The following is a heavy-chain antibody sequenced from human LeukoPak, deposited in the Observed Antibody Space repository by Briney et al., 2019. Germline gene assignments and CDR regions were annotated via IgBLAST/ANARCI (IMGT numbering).Heavy chain of an antibody. D-gene: IGHD3-22*01. Sequence: ASVKVSCKASGYTFTSYGITWVRQAPGQGLEWMGWISGYNGNTNYAQKLQGRVTMTTDTSTSTAYMELRSLRSDDTAVYYCAREFHDYDSSGYYSVSQYYYYMDVWGKGTTVTVSS. CDR1: GYTFTSYG. CDR2: ISGYNGNT. V-gene: IGHV1-18*01. J-gene: IGHJ6*03. CDR3: AREFHDYDSSGYYSVSQYYYYMDV.